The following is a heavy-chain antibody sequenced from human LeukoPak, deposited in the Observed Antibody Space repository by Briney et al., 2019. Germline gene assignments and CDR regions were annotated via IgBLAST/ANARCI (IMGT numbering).Heavy chain of an antibody. CDR1: GSSISSYY. CDR3: ARSPTYGGYPANFDY. J-gene: IGHJ4*02. CDR2: IYYSGST. D-gene: IGHD5-12*01. Sequence: SETLSLTCTVSGSSISSYYWSCIRQPPGKGLEWIGYIYYSGSTNYNPSLKSRVTISVDTSKNQFSLKLSSVTAADTAVYYCARSPTYGGYPANFDYWGQGTLVTVSS. V-gene: IGHV4-59*01.